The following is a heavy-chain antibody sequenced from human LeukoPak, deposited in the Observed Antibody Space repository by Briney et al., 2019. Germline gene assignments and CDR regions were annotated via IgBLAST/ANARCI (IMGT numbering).Heavy chain of an antibody. CDR2: ISSSSSTI. CDR3: ARGLTYSYVDY. CDR1: GFTFSSYS. J-gene: IGHJ4*02. V-gene: IGHV3-48*01. D-gene: IGHD5-18*01. Sequence: GGSLRLSCAASGFTFSSYSMNWVRQAPGKGLEWVSYISSSSSTIYYADSVKGRFTISRDNAKNSLYLQMNSLRAEDTAVYYCARGLTYSYVDYWGQGTLVTVSS.